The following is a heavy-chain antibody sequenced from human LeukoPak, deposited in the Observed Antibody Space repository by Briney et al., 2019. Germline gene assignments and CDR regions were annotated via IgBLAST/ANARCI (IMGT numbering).Heavy chain of an antibody. CDR3: AKGRGGV. V-gene: IGHV3-66*01. CDR1: GFTVSSDF. Sequence: GGSLRLSCVGSGFTVSSDFMGWVRQAPRKGLQWLSLISAEGYTYYADSVKGRFTISRDSSKNALYLQMNSLRVEDTALYYCAKGRGGVWGQGTTVTVSS. J-gene: IGHJ6*02. CDR2: ISAEGYT. D-gene: IGHD3-10*01.